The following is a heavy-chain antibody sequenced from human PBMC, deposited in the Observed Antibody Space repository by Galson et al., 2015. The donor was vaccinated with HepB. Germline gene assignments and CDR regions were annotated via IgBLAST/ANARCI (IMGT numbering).Heavy chain of an antibody. CDR2: VTYSGSA. CDR3: AGTTPPSNRAWPYSDS. CDR1: SGSMKSYY. D-gene: IGHD1-14*01. J-gene: IGHJ4*02. V-gene: IGHV4-59*08. Sequence: SETLSLTCSVSSGSMKSYYWSWIRQPPGKRLEWISYVTYSGSAKYNPSLESRLTTSIDTSKNQFSLNLRSVRAADTAMYFCAGTTPPSNRAWPYSDSWGQGILVTVSS.